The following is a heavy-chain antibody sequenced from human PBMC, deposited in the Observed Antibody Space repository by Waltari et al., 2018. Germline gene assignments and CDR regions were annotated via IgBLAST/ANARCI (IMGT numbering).Heavy chain of an antibody. V-gene: IGHV4-34*01. CDR2: INHSGST. CDR3: ARLSITMVQGVIIAYFQH. D-gene: IGHD3-10*01. Sequence: QVQLQQWGAGLLKPSETLSLTCAVYGGSFSGYYWSWIRQPPGRGLEWIGEINHSGSTNYNPSLKSRVTISVDTSKNQFSLKLSSVTAADTAVYYCARLSITMVQGVIIAYFQHWGQGTLVTVSS. CDR1: GGSFSGYY. J-gene: IGHJ1*01.